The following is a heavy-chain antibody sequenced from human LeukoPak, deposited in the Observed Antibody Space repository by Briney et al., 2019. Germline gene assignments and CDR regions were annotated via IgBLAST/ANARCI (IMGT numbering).Heavy chain of an antibody. V-gene: IGHV4-59*01. Sequence: SETLSLTCTVSGGSISGYYWSWIRQPPGKGLEWIGYIYYSGSTNYNPSLKSRVTISVDTSKNQFSLKLSSVTAADTAVYYCARDSRYSFDYWGQGTLVTVSS. D-gene: IGHD5-18*01. CDR1: GGSISGYY. CDR3: ARDSRYSFDY. J-gene: IGHJ4*02. CDR2: IYYSGST.